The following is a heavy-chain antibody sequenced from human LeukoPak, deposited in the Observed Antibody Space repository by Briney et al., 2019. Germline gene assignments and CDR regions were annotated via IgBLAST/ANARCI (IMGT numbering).Heavy chain of an antibody. CDR3: AREDYGGNSGDY. V-gene: IGHV4-31*03. D-gene: IGHD4-23*01. CDR2: IYYSGST. J-gene: IGHJ4*02. CDR1: GGSISGGGYY. Sequence: PSETLSLTCTVSGGSISGGGYYWSWIRQHPGKGLEWIGYIYYSGSTYYNPSLKSRVTISVDTSKNQFSLKLSSVTAADTAVYYCAREDYGGNSGDYWGQGTLVTVSS.